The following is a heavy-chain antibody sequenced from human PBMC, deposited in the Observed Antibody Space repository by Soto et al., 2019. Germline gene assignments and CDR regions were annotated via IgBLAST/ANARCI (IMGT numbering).Heavy chain of an antibody. CDR3: ARDQVSSGSGSYYTLRTFAFDI. CDR2: IYYSGST. D-gene: IGHD3-10*01. Sequence: PSETLSLTCTVSGGSISSYYWSWIRQPPGKGLEWIGYIYYSGSTNYNPSLKSRVTISVDTSKNQFSLKLSSVTAADTAVYYCARDQVSSGSGSYYTLRTFAFDIWGQGTMVTVSS. V-gene: IGHV4-59*01. J-gene: IGHJ3*02. CDR1: GGSISSYY.